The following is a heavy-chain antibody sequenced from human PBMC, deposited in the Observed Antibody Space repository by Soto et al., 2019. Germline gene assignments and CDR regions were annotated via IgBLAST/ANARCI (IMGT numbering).Heavy chain of an antibody. CDR3: ASDFDSYGMDV. D-gene: IGHD3-3*01. CDR2: IYHSGST. Sequence: QLQLQESGSGLVKPSQTLFLTCAVSGGSISSGGYSWSWIRQPPGKGLEWIGYIYHSGSTYYNPSLKSRVTISVDRSKNQFSLKLSSVTAADTAVYYCASDFDSYGMDVWGQGTTVTVSS. V-gene: IGHV4-30-2*01. CDR1: GGSISSGGYS. J-gene: IGHJ6*02.